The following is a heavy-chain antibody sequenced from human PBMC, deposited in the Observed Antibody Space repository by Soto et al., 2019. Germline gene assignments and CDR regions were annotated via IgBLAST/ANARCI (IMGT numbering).Heavy chain of an antibody. D-gene: IGHD3-22*01. CDR2: IYSGGST. J-gene: IGHJ4*02. CDR3: ARVGGYYDSSGYLNY. Sequence: EVQLVESGGGLIQPGGSLRLSCAASGFTVSSNYMSWVRQAPGKGLEWVSVIYSGGSTYYADSVKGRFTISRDNSKNTLYLQMNSLRAEDTAVYYCARVGGYYDSSGYLNYWGQGTLVTVSS. CDR1: GFTVSSNY. V-gene: IGHV3-53*01.